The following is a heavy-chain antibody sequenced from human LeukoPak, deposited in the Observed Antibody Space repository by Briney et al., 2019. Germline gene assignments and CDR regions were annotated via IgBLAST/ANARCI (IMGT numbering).Heavy chain of an antibody. Sequence: PGGSLRLSCAASGFPFSAYGIHWVRQAPGKGLEWVALISYDGSNKDYADSVKGRFTISRDNSKNTVYLQLNSLRPEDTAAYYCARDVTLREEEANWFDPWGQGTLVTVSS. J-gene: IGHJ5*02. V-gene: IGHV3-30*03. CDR3: ARDVTLREEEANWFDP. CDR1: GFPFSAYG. CDR2: ISYDGSNK. D-gene: IGHD1-26*01.